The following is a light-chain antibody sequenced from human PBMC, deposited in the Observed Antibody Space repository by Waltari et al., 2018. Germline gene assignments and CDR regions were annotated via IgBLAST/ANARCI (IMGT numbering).Light chain of an antibody. Sequence: SSELTQDPAVSVALGQTVRITCQGDSLRSYYASWYQQKPGQAPLLVIYGKDNRPSGIPDRFSGSSSGNTASLTITGAQAEDEADYYCNSRDSSGNHLVFGGGTKLTVL. J-gene: IGLJ2*01. CDR3: NSRDSSGNHLV. V-gene: IGLV3-19*01. CDR2: GKD. CDR1: SLRSYY.